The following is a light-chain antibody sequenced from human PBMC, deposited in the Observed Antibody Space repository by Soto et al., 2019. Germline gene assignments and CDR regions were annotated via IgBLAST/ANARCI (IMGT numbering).Light chain of an antibody. CDR1: HNSSNY. V-gene: IGKV3-11*01. J-gene: IGKJ1*01. CDR2: DVS. Sequence: EIAMTHSPATLSVSPWERATLSVRTSHNSSNYLIWYQQKPGQAPRLLIYDVSNRATGIPARFSGSGSGTDFSLTISSLEPEDFAVYYCQQRCHWPRTFGQGTKVDIK. CDR3: QQRCHWPRT.